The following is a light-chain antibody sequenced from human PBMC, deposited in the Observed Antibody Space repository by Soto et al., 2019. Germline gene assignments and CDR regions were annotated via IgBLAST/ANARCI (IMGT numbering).Light chain of an antibody. Sequence: DIQMTQSPSTLSGSVGDRVTITCRASQTISSWLAWYQQKPGKAPKLLIYKASTLKSGVPSRFICSGSGTEFTLTIISLQPDDFATYYCQHYNSYSEAFGQGTKVELK. CDR3: QHYNSYSEA. CDR2: KAS. CDR1: QTISSW. J-gene: IGKJ1*01. V-gene: IGKV1-5*03.